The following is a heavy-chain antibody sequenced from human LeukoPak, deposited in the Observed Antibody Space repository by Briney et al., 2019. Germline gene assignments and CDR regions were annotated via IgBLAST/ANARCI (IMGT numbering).Heavy chain of an antibody. CDR1: GGSFSRYY. Sequence: SETLSLICAVYGGSFSRYYWSWIRQSPGKGLEWIAEIDHRGDTNYNPSVKSRVTISVDTSKNQFSLKVRSLSAADTAVYYCARGDTISETGYFDFCGQGSLVTVSS. D-gene: IGHD5-24*01. CDR2: IDHRGDT. CDR3: ARGDTISETGYFDF. V-gene: IGHV4-34*01. J-gene: IGHJ4*03.